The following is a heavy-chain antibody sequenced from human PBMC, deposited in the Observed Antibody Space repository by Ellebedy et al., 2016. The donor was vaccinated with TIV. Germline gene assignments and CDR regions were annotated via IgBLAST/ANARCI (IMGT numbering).Heavy chain of an antibody. CDR1: AYRFTSYW. CDR2: IYPGDSDT. V-gene: IGHV5-51*01. Sequence: KVSCKGSAYRFTSYWIGWVRQMPGKGLEWMGIIYPGDSDTRYSPSFQGQVTISAAKSISTAYLQWSSLKASDTAMYYCARIPYYYESSGPRFLDYWGQGTLVTVPS. CDR3: ARIPYYYESSGPRFLDY. J-gene: IGHJ4*02. D-gene: IGHD3-22*01.